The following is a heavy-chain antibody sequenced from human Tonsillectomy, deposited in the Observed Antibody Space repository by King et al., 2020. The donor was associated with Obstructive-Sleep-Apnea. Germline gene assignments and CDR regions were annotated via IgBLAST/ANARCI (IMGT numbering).Heavy chain of an antibody. CDR3: ARVHAMPPNWFDP. CDR1: GGSISSGGYY. D-gene: IGHD2-2*01. Sequence: QLQESGPGLVKPSQTLSLTCTVSGGSISSGGYYWSWIRQHPGKGLGWIGYIYYSGSTYYNPSLKSRVTISVDTSKNQFSLKLSSVTSADTAVYYCARVHAMPPNWFDPWGQGTLVTVSS. V-gene: IGHV4-31*03. J-gene: IGHJ5*02. CDR2: IYYSGST.